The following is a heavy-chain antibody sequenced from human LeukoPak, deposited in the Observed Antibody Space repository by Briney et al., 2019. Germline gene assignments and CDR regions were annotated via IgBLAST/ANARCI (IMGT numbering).Heavy chain of an antibody. J-gene: IGHJ4*02. V-gene: IGHV3-7*01. CDR1: GFTFSSYW. Sequence: GGSLRLSCAASGFTFSSYWMSWVRQAPGKGLEWVANIKQDGSEKYYVDSVKGRFTISRDNAKNSLYLQMNSPRAEDTAVYYCARALAVADYYFDYWGQGTLVTVSS. CDR3: ARALAVADYYFDY. D-gene: IGHD6-19*01. CDR2: IKQDGSEK.